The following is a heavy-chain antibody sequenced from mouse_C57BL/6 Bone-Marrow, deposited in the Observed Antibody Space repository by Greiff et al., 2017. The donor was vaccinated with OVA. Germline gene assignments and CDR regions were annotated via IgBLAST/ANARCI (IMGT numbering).Heavy chain of an antibody. D-gene: IGHD1-1*01. Sequence: EVQRVESVAELVRPGASVKLSCTASGFNIKNTYMHWVKQRPEQGLEWIGRIDPANGNTKYAPKFQGKATITADTSSNTAYLQLSSLTSEDTAIYYCARPPTGWDYFDYWGQGTTLTVSS. V-gene: IGHV14-3*01. J-gene: IGHJ2*01. CDR1: GFNIKNTY. CDR3: ARPPTGWDYFDY. CDR2: IDPANGNT.